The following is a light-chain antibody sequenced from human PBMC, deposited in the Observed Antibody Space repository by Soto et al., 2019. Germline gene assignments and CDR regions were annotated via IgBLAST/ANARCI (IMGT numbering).Light chain of an antibody. CDR3: QQFYAYPLT. Sequence: DIQLTQSPSFLSASVGDRVTISCRASQGISDYLAWYQQKPGKAPKLLIYCASTLQSGVPSRFSWYASGTEFTLTFSIPQPEDFASYFCQQFYAYPLTFVGGTKLDIK. J-gene: IGKJ4*01. CDR1: QGISDY. CDR2: CAS. V-gene: IGKV1-9*01.